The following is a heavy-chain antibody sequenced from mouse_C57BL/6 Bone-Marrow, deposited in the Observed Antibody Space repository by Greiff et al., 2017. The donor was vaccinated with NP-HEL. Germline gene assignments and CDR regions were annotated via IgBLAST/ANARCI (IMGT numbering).Heavy chain of an antibody. J-gene: IGHJ2*01. V-gene: IGHV1-81*01. CDR2: IYPRSGNT. CDR1: GYTFTSYG. CDR3: ARYYYGSSWKFFDY. D-gene: IGHD1-1*01. Sequence: QVQLQQSGAELARPGASVKLSCKASGYTFTSYGISWVKQRTGQGLEWIGEIYPRSGNTYYNEKFKGKATLTADQSSSTAYMELRSLTSEDSAVYFCARYYYGSSWKFFDYWGQGTTLTVSS.